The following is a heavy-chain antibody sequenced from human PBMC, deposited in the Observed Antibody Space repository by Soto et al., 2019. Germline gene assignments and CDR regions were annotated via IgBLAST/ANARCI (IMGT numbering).Heavy chain of an antibody. D-gene: IGHD3-3*01. J-gene: IGHJ5*02. CDR3: ARGVTVSGLVSRFWFDP. V-gene: IGHV4-30-4*01. CDR2: IYNSGIT. CDR1: GGSISSGDYS. Sequence: PSETLSLTCTVSGGSISSGDYSWSWVRQSPGKGLEWIGHIYNSGITYYNPSLKSRVVISIDTSRNQFSLRLNSLTAADRAVYFCARGVTVSGLVSRFWFDPWGQGTVVTVS.